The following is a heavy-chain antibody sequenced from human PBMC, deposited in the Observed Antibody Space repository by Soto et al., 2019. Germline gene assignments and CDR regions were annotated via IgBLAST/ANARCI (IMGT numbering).Heavy chain of an antibody. CDR3: ARKDIVVVPAAEPYYYYYMDV. CDR1: GYTFTSYG. Sequence: ASVKVSCKASGYTFTSYGISWVRQAPGQGLEWMGWISAYNGNTNYAQKLQGRVTMTTDTSTSTAYMELRSLRSDDTAVYYCARKDIVVVPAAEPYYYYYMDVWGKGTTVTVSS. CDR2: ISAYNGNT. D-gene: IGHD2-2*01. V-gene: IGHV1-18*01. J-gene: IGHJ6*03.